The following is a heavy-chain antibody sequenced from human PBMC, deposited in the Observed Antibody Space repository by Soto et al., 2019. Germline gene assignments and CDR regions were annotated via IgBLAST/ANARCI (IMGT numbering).Heavy chain of an antibody. J-gene: IGHJ4*02. Sequence: GASVKVSCKASGYTFTSYAMHWVRQAPGQRLEWMGWINAGNGNTKYSQKFQGRVTITRDTSASTAYMELSSLRSEDTAVYYCARDHSSSWYGRGQFDYWGQGTLVTVSS. D-gene: IGHD6-13*01. CDR1: GYTFTSYA. V-gene: IGHV1-3*01. CDR2: INAGNGNT. CDR3: ARDHSSSWYGRGQFDY.